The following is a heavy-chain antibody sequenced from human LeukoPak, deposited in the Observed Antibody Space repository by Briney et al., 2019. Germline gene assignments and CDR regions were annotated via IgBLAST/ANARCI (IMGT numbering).Heavy chain of an antibody. D-gene: IGHD1-14*01. CDR3: ASQNLETKYYYYMDV. V-gene: IGHV4-59*08. Sequence: SETLSLTCTVSGGSISSYYWSWIRQPAGKGLEWIGYIYYSGSTNYNPSLKSRVTISVDTSKNQFSLKLSSVTAADTAVYYCASQNLETKYYYYMDVWGKGTTVTISS. J-gene: IGHJ6*03. CDR2: IYYSGST. CDR1: GGSISSYY.